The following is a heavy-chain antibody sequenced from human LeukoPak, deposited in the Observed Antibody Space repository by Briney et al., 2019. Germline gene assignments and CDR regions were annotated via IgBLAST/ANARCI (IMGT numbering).Heavy chain of an antibody. V-gene: IGHV1-69*02. CDR2: IIPIHNMI. CDR3: ARGAEAGLEGVDY. D-gene: IGHD6-19*01. J-gene: IGHJ4*02. CDR1: GSSFSSYT. Sequence: ASVKVSCKVSGSSFSSYTISWVRQAPRQGLEWMGRIIPIHNMINYAQNFQDRVTITADKSTSTAYMELSSLRSEDTAIYYCARGAEAGLEGVDYWGQGTLVTVSS.